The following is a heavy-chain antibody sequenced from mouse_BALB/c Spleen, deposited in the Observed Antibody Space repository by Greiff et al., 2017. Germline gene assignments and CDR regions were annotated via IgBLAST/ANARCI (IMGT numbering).Heavy chain of an antibody. V-gene: IGHV5-9-4*01. CDR2: ISSGGSYT. J-gene: IGHJ1*01. CDR3: AREDYGNYPYWYFDV. CDR1: GFTFSSYA. Sequence: EVKLMESGGGLVKPGGSLKLSCAASGFTFSSYAMSWVRQSPEKRLEWVAEISSGGSYTYYPDTVTGRFTISRDNAKNTLYLEMSSLRSEDTAMYYCAREDYGNYPYWYFDVWGAGTTVTVSS. D-gene: IGHD2-1*01.